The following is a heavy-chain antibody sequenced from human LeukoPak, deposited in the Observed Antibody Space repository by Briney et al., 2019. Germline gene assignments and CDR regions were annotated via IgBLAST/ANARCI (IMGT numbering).Heavy chain of an antibody. CDR2: ISSSSSYI. D-gene: IGHD6-19*01. V-gene: IGHV3-21*01. CDR1: GFTFSSYS. Sequence: GGSLRLSCAAFGFTFSSYSMNWVRQAPGKGLEWVSSISSSSSYIYYADSVKGRFTISRDNAKNSLYLQMNSLRAEDTAVYYCARDRGYSASSGKEGDYWGQGTLVTVSS. J-gene: IGHJ4*02. CDR3: ARDRGYSASSGKEGDY.